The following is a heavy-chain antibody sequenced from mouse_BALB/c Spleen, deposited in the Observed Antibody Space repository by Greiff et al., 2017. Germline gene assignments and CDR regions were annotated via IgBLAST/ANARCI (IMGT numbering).Heavy chain of an antibody. V-gene: IGHV1S81*02. D-gene: IGHD1-1*02. Sequence: VQLQQSGAELVKPGASVKLSCKASGYTFTSYWMHWVKQRPGQGLEWIGEINPSNGRTNYNEKFKSKATLTVDKSSSTAYMQLSSLTSEDSAVYYCARGGGKAWFAYWGQGTLVTVSA. J-gene: IGHJ3*01. CDR3: ARGGGKAWFAY. CDR2: INPSNGRT. CDR1: GYTFTSYW.